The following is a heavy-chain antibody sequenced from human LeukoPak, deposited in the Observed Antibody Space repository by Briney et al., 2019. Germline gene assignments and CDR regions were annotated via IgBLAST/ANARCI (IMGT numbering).Heavy chain of an antibody. Sequence: GRSLRLSCAASGFTFDDYAMHWVRQAPGKGLEWLSGISWNSGSIGYADSVKGRFTISRDNAKNSLYLQMNSLRAEDTALYYCAKAWYGDYYFDFWSQGTLVTVSS. CDR1: GFTFDDYA. J-gene: IGHJ4*02. CDR3: AKAWYGDYYFDF. V-gene: IGHV3-9*01. D-gene: IGHD4-17*01. CDR2: ISWNSGSI.